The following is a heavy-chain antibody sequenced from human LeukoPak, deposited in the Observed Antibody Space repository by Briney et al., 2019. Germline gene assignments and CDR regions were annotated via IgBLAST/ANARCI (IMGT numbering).Heavy chain of an antibody. V-gene: IGHV1-2*04. D-gene: IGHD6-19*01. CDR2: INPNSGGT. CDR1: GYTLTGYY. J-gene: IGHJ5*02. CDR3: ARASTEGIAVAGTLYNWFDP. Sequence: EASVKVSCKVSGYTLTGYYMHWVRQAPGQGLEWMGWINPNSGGTNYAQKFQGWVTMTRDTSISTAYMELSRLRSDDTAVYYCARASTEGIAVAGTLYNWFDPWGQGTLVTVSS.